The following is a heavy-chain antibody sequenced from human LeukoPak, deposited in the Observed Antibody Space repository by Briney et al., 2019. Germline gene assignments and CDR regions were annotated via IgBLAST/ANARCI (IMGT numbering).Heavy chain of an antibody. CDR2: ISGSGGST. CDR1: GFTFSSYA. Sequence: GGSLRLSCAASGFTFSSYAMSWVRQAPGKGLEWVSAISGSGGSTYYADSVKGRFTISRDNSKNTLYLQMNSLRAEDTAVYYCAKGQLYYYGSRSYCGYWGQGTLVTVSS. J-gene: IGHJ4*02. V-gene: IGHV3-23*01. D-gene: IGHD3-10*01. CDR3: AKGQLYYYGSRSYCGY.